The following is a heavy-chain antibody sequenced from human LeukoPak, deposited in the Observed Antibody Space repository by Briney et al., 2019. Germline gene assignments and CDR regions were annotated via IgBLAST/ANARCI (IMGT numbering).Heavy chain of an antibody. CDR3: ARGRVVGDYVLDS. CDR1: GGSFSDYY. V-gene: IGHV4-34*01. D-gene: IGHD3-16*01. CDR2: INHSGSI. Sequence: SKTLSLTCAVYGGSFSDYYWSWIRQPPGKRLEWIGEINHSGSINYNPSLKSRVTLSVDTSKNQFSLKVTSTTAADTALYYCARGRVVGDYVLDSWGQGTLVTVSS. J-gene: IGHJ4*02.